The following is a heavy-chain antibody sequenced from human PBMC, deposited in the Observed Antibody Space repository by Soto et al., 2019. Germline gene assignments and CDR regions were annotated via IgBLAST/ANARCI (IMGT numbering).Heavy chain of an antibody. CDR1: GGTFSSYA. J-gene: IGHJ4*02. Sequence: GASVKVSCKASGGTFSSYAISWVRQAPGQGLEWMGGIIPIFGTANYAQKFQGRVTITADESTSTAYMELSGLRSEDTAVYYCARGEERKSMATPFDYWGQGTLVTVSS. D-gene: IGHD5-12*01. CDR2: IIPIFGTA. CDR3: ARGEERKSMATPFDY. V-gene: IGHV1-69*13.